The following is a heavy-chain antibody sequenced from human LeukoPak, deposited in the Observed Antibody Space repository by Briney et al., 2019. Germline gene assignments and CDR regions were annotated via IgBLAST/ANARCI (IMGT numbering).Heavy chain of an antibody. CDR3: AIMHGYYDGSGYWVQ. V-gene: IGHV3-23*01. CDR1: GFTFGSYA. J-gene: IGHJ4*02. CDR2: ISPSGDRT. Sequence: GGSLRLSCAASGFTFGSYAMSWVRQAPGKELEWVSFISPSGDRTSNADSVEGRFTISRDNPRNTLYLQMNSLRDEDTAVYYCAIMHGYYDGSGYWVQWGQGTLVTVSS. D-gene: IGHD3-22*01.